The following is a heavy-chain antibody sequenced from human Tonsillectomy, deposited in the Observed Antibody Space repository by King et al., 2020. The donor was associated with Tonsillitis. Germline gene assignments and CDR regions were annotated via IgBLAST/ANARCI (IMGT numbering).Heavy chain of an antibody. D-gene: IGHD1-26*01. CDR1: GFTFDDYA. J-gene: IGHJ4*02. V-gene: IGHV3-9*01. CDR3: VKGRGSWGGDYFDY. Sequence: QLVQSGGVLVQPGRSLRLSCAASGFTFDDYAIHWFRLAPVKCLEWVSGINCNKGTMVYLDFVKGRFTISRDNAKNSLYLEMNSLRAEDTAFYYCVKGRGSWGGDYFDYWGQGTLVTVSS. CDR2: INCNKGTM.